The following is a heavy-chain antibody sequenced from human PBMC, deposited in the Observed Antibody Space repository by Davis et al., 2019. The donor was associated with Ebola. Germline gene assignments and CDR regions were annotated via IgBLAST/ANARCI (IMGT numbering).Heavy chain of an antibody. CDR3: ARVITDYGAKYFDY. CDR1: GGSISSYY. V-gene: IGHV4-59*12. J-gene: IGHJ4*02. CDR2: IYHSGST. D-gene: IGHD4-17*01. Sequence: MPSETLSLTCTVSGGSISSYYWSCIRQPPGKGLEWIGYIYHSGSTYYNPSLKSRVTISVDRSKNQFSLKLSSVTAADTAVYYCARVITDYGAKYFDYWGQGTLVTVSS.